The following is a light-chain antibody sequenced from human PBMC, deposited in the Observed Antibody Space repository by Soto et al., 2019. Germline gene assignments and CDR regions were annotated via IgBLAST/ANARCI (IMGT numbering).Light chain of an antibody. Sequence: QSVRTQPPSASGTPGQRVTISCSGSSSNIESNTVTWYQQLPGTAPKLVIYSNDHRPSGVPHRFSGSTSGTSASLAIRGLKSEDECDYYCAAWDERLNGYVFCGGNKFTVL. J-gene: IGLJ1*01. V-gene: IGLV1-44*01. CDR1: SSNIESNT. CDR2: SND. CDR3: AAWDERLNGYV.